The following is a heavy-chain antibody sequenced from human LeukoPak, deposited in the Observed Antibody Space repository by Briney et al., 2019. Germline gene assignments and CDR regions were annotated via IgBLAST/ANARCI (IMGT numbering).Heavy chain of an antibody. CDR2: ISNSGSSI. J-gene: IGHJ4*02. Sequence: GSLRLSCAASGFTFSDYYMSWIRQAPGKGLEWVSDISNSGSSIYYADSVKGRFTISRDNAKNSLYLQMNSLRAEDTALYYCAKDTTPLRLTNLDYWGQGTLVTVSS. V-gene: IGHV3-11*01. CDR3: AKDTTPLRLTNLDY. D-gene: IGHD5-18*01. CDR1: GFTFSDYY.